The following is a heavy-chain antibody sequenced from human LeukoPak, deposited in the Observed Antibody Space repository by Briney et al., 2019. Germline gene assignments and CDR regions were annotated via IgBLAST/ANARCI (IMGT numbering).Heavy chain of an antibody. CDR1: GYTFTGYY. J-gene: IGHJ2*01. CDR3: ARVRLKMEMATISPDWYFDL. Sequence: ASVKVSCKASGYTFTGYYVHWVRQAPGQGLEWMGRIIPILGIANYAQKFQGRVTITADKSTSTAYMELSSLRSEDTAVYYCARVRLKMEMATISPDWYFDLWGRGTLVTVSS. V-gene: IGHV1-69*04. D-gene: IGHD5-24*01. CDR2: IIPILGIA.